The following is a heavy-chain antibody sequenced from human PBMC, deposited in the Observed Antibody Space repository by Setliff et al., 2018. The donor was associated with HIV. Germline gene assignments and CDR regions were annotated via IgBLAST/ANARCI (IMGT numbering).Heavy chain of an antibody. J-gene: IGHJ1*01. CDR3: GRVTGGYSGFASF. D-gene: IGHD5-12*01. CDR2: IRYDGSNK. V-gene: IGHV3-33*08. CDR1: GFPFSRYS. Sequence: GGSLRLSCAGSGFPFSRYSMNWVRQAPGKGLEWVAFIRYDGSNKYYADSVKGRFTISRDNSKNTLYLQMNNLRAEDMAVYYCGRVTGGYSGFASFWGQGTLVTVSS.